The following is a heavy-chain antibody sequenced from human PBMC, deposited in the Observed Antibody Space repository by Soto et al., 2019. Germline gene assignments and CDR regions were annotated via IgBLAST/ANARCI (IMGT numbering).Heavy chain of an antibody. CDR1: GYTFTTYG. D-gene: IGHD3-9*01. CDR2: ISGYNGDI. Sequence: QAQMVQSGAEVKKPGASVKVSCRTSGYTFTTYGVTWVRQAPGQGLEWMGWISGYNGDITYAERLPGRLTMTTDTSTSTAAMELRSLRPEDTAVYYCAREVVLLSLRSTTSCYLTAGGPGNLVTVSS. J-gene: IGHJ4*02. V-gene: IGHV1-18*01. CDR3: AREVVLLSLRSTTSCYLTA.